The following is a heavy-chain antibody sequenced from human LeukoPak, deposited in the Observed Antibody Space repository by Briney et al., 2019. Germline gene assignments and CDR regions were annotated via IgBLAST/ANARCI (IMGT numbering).Heavy chain of an antibody. V-gene: IGHV3-30*02. CDR1: GFTFSSYG. J-gene: IGHJ4*02. Sequence: GGSLRLSCAASGFTFSSYGMHWVRQAPGKGLEWVAFIRYDGGNKYYADSVKGRFTISRENSKNTLYLQKNSPRTEDTAVYYCAKGGNGYSYGYFDYWGQGTLVTVSS. CDR3: AKGGNGYSYGYFDY. CDR2: IRYDGGNK. D-gene: IGHD5-18*01.